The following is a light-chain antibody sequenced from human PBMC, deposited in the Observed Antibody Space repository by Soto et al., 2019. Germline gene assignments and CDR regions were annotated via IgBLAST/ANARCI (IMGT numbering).Light chain of an antibody. CDR3: QQYNSYRT. Sequence: DIQMTQSPSSLSASVGDIVTITSRASQTISNYLNWYQQQPGKAPQLLIYHASTLEGGVPSRFSGSGSGTEFTLTITSLQPEDFAVYYCQQYNSYRTFGQGTRWIS. CDR1: QTISNY. V-gene: IGKV1-5*01. J-gene: IGKJ1*01. CDR2: HAS.